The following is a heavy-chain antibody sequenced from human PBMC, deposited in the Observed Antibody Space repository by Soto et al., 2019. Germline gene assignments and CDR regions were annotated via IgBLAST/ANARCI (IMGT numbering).Heavy chain of an antibody. CDR1: GFSLSTSGVG. V-gene: IGHV2-5*02. Sequence: QITLKESGPTLVRPTQTLTLTCTFSGFSLSTSGVGVGWIRQPPGKALEWLALIYWDDDKRYSPSLKSRLTITTDPSNNPVVLTMTNMDPVDTATYYCAHSRCGGDCLQSYSSHYYYGMDVWGQGTTVTVSS. CDR3: AHSRCGGDCLQSYSSHYYYGMDV. D-gene: IGHD2-21*02. J-gene: IGHJ6*02. CDR2: IYWDDDK.